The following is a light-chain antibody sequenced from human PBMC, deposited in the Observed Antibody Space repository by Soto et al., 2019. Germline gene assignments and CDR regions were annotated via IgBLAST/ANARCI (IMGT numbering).Light chain of an antibody. Sequence: DTVLTQSPVTLSASPGGSAILHCRASESVLKKLAWYQQKPGQPPRLLIFGASIRATGIPDRFTGDGSGTDFALTINSLQSEDFAVYYGQHYYRWPARYTFDQGTQLEIK. CDR2: GAS. CDR3: QHYYRWPARYT. J-gene: IGKJ2*01. CDR1: ESVLKK. V-gene: IGKV3-15*01.